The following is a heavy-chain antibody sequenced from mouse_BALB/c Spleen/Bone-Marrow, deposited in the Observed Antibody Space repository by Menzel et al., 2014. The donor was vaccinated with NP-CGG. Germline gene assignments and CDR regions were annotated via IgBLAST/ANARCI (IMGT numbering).Heavy chain of an antibody. CDR3: ASYRYAWYFDV. CDR1: GFNIKDTY. V-gene: IGHV14-3*02. D-gene: IGHD2-14*01. Sequence: VHVKQSGAELVKPGASVKLSCIASGFNIKDTYMHWVKQRPEQGLEWIGRIDPANGNTKYDPKFQGKATITADTSSNTAYLQLSSLTSEDTAVYYCASYRYAWYFDVWGAGTTVTVSS. J-gene: IGHJ1*01. CDR2: IDPANGNT.